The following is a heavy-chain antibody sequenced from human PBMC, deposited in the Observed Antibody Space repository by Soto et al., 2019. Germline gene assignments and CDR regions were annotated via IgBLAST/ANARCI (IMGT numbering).Heavy chain of an antibody. Sequence: QVQLVESGGGVVQPGRSLRLSCAASGFTFSSYGMHWVRQAPGKGLEWVAVIWYDGSNKYYADSVKGRFTISRDNSKNKLYLQMNSLRAEDTAVYYCARDRAAGIFVWEYWGQGTLVTVSS. V-gene: IGHV3-33*01. J-gene: IGHJ4*02. CDR3: ARDRAAGIFVWEY. CDR2: IWYDGSNK. CDR1: GFTFSSYG. D-gene: IGHD6-13*01.